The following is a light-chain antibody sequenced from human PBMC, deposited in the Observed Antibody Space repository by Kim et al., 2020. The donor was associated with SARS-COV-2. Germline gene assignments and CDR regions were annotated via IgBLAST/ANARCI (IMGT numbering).Light chain of an antibody. Sequence: GTPVPLSCTGSTGDIARNYVAWCQQRPASVPAAVTYEENQRPSWVPDRFSGSIDSSSNSASLTISGLKTEDEADYYCQSDNSSELFGGGTQLTVL. CDR3: QSDNSSEL. CDR2: EEN. J-gene: IGLJ3*02. CDR1: TGDIARNY. V-gene: IGLV6-57*02.